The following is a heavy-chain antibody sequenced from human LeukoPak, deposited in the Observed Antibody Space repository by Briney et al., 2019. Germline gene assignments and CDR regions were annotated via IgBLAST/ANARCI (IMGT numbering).Heavy chain of an antibody. V-gene: IGHV4-34*01. CDR1: GGFFSGYY. D-gene: IGHD3-22*01. CDR2: INHSGST. Sequence: SETLSLTCAVYGGFFSGYYWSWIRQPPGKGLEWIGEINHSGSTNYNPSLKGRVTISVDTSKNQFSLKLSSVTAADTAVYYCARGRGDSSGYHYYYYYGMDVWGQGTTVTVSS. CDR3: ARGRGDSSGYHYYYYYGMDV. J-gene: IGHJ6*02.